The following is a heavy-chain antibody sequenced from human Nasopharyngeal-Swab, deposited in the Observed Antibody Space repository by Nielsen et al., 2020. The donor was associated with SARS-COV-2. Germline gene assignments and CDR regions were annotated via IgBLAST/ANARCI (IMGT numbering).Heavy chain of an antibody. J-gene: IGHJ5*02. Sequence: ASVKVSCKASGYTFTSYGISWMRQAPGQGLEWMGWISAYNGNTNYAQKLQGRVTMTTDTSTSTAYMELRSLRSDDTAVYYCARDSDYCSGGSCYHQRFDPWGQGTLVTVSS. CDR1: GYTFTSYG. CDR2: ISAYNGNT. V-gene: IGHV1-18*04. CDR3: ARDSDYCSGGSCYHQRFDP. D-gene: IGHD2-15*01.